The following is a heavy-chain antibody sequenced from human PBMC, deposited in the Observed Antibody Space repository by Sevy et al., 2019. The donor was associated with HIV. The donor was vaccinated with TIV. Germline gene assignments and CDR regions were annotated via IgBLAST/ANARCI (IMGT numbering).Heavy chain of an antibody. CDR1: GYTFTSYG. CDR3: ARERSILRWYLRAYWYFDL. Sequence: ASVKFSCKASGYTFTSYGISWVRQAPGQGLEWMGWISAYNGNTNYAQTLQGRVTMTTDTSTSTAYMELRSLRSDDTAVYYCARERSILRWYLRAYWYFDLWGRGTLVTVSS. J-gene: IGHJ2*01. CDR2: ISAYNGNT. V-gene: IGHV1-18*04. D-gene: IGHD4-17*01.